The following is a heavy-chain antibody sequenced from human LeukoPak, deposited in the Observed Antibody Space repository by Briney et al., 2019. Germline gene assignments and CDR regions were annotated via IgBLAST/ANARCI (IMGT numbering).Heavy chain of an antibody. CDR2: IYTSGST. CDR3: ARAFRSTTLAARYYYYYMDV. V-gene: IGHV4-61*02. J-gene: IGHJ6*03. D-gene: IGHD6-6*01. Sequence: SETLSLTCTVSGGSISSGSYYWSWIRQPAGKGLEWIGRIYTSGSTNYNPSLKSRVTISVDTSKNQFSLKLSSVTAADTAVYYCARAFRSTTLAARYYYYYMDVWGKGTTVTVSS. CDR1: GGSISSGSYY.